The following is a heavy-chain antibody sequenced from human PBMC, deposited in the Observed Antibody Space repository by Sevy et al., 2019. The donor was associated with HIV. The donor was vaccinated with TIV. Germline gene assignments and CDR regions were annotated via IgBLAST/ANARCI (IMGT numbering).Heavy chain of an antibody. CDR1: GLTFSNNW. CDR2: VNQDGSHT. V-gene: IGHV3-7*01. Sequence: GGSLRLSCEASGLTFSNNWVAWVRQAPGKGLEWVASVNQDGSHTYYVDSVKGRFTISRDNARDSVSLQMSSLRTEDTAVYYCARCSGALTSNFQHWGQGTLVTVS. D-gene: IGHD7-27*01. CDR3: ARCSGALTSNFQH. J-gene: IGHJ1*01.